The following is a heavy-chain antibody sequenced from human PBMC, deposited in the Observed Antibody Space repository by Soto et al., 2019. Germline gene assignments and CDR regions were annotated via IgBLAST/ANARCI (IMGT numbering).Heavy chain of an antibody. CDR1: VFSFSSYG. D-gene: IGHD3-22*01. Sequence: EVHLLESGGGLVQPGESLRLSCVASVFSFSSYGMSWVRQAPGKGLEWASIISGSGDAKYYADSVKGRFTISRDNSKNTMYLQMDSLRAEDTAVYYCAKDFDSDETSHGPNDYWGQGTLVTVSS. CDR2: ISGSGDAK. CDR3: AKDFDSDETSHGPNDY. V-gene: IGHV3-23*01. J-gene: IGHJ4*02.